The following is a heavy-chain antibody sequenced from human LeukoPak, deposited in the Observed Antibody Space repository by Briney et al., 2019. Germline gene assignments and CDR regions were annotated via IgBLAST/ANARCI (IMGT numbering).Heavy chain of an antibody. CDR3: ARAGYCSGGSCYPYYYYYYMDV. CDR1: GYTFTSYA. J-gene: IGHJ6*03. D-gene: IGHD2-15*01. CDR2: ISGHNDDT. V-gene: IGHV1-18*01. Sequence: GASVKVSCKASGYTFTSYAISWVRQAPGQGLEWMGWISGHNDDTNYAQRLQGRVTMTTDTSTSTAYMELRGLRSDDTAVYYCARAGYCSGGSCYPYYYYYYMDVWGKGTTVTVSS.